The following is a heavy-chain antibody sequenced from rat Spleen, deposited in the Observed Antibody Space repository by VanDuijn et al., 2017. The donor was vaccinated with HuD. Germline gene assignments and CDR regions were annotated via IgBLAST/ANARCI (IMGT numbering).Heavy chain of an antibody. CDR1: GFTFNKYW. J-gene: IGHJ1*01. V-gene: IGHV5-31*01. CDR2: ISPSGGST. CDR3: ATDQGYGGYNSLYWYFDF. Sequence: EVQLVESGGGLVQPGRSLKLSCVASGFTFNKYWMNWIRQAPGKGLEWVASISPSGGSTYYRDSVKGRFTISRDNAKSTLYLQMDSLRSEDTATYYCATDQGYGGYNSLYWYFDFWGPGTMVTVSS. D-gene: IGHD1-11*01.